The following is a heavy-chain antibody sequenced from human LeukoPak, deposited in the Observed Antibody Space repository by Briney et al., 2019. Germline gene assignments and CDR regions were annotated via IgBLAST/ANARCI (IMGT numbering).Heavy chain of an antibody. J-gene: IGHJ4*02. Sequence: QSGGSLRLSCAASGFTFSTYWMHWVRQAPGKGLVWVSRINNDGSSTAYAGSVEGRFTISRDNAKNTLFLQINSLRAEDTAVYYCARDRGYGFVTNSNDYWGLGTLVTVSS. V-gene: IGHV3-74*01. CDR1: GFTFSTYW. D-gene: IGHD3-10*01. CDR2: INNDGSST. CDR3: ARDRGYGFVTNSNDY.